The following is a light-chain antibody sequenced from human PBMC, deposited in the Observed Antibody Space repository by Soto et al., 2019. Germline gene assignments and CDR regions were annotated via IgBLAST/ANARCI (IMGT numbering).Light chain of an antibody. J-gene: IGLJ2*01. CDR1: SSDVGGYNF. Sequence: QSALTQPASVSGSPGQSITISCTGTSSDVGGYNFVSWYQQHPGKAPKLMIYDVSNRPSGISNRFSGSKSGNTASLTISGLQAEDEADYYCSSYTNSRGQVFGGGTKVTVL. V-gene: IGLV2-14*01. CDR3: SSYTNSRGQV. CDR2: DVS.